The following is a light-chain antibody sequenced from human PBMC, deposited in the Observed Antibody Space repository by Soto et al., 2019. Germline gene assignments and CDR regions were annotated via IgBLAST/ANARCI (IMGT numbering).Light chain of an antibody. CDR3: RSYGSTITRYV. J-gene: IGLJ1*01. V-gene: IGLV2-14*01. Sequence: QSVLTQPASVSGSPGQSITISCTGTSSDVGGYNYVSWYQQHPGTAPKLMIYEVSNRPSGVSNRFSGSKSGNTASLTISGLQAEDEADYFCRSYGSTITRYVFGTGTKLTVL. CDR2: EVS. CDR1: SSDVGGYNY.